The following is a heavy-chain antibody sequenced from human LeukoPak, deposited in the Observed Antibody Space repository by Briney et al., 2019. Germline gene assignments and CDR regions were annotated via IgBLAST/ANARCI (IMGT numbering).Heavy chain of an antibody. V-gene: IGHV4-59*01. CDR1: GGFISNYY. CDR3: ASAPAPYGTNSLEV. D-gene: IGHD4-23*01. J-gene: IGHJ6*02. Sequence: PSETLSLTCTVSGGFISNYYWRWIRQPPGKGLEWIGYIYFSGITNYNPSLNNRVTISLDTSKNQFSLRLRSVTAADTAVYYCASAPAPYGTNSLEVWGQGTTVTVSS. CDR2: IYFSGIT.